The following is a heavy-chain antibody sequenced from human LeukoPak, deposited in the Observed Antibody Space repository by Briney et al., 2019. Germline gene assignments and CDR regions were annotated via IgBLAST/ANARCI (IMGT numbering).Heavy chain of an antibody. CDR3: ARGGYGDYWGYDY. CDR2: KKQDGSEK. D-gene: IGHD4-17*01. J-gene: IGHJ4*02. Sequence: GGPVRLSCSASGFTFRSYWMRWVRQAPGKGPGGVANKKQDGSEKYYVDSVEGRFTITRDNAKHSLYLQMHSLSAEDTAVYYGARGGYGDYWGYDYWGQGTLVTVSS. V-gene: IGHV3-7*01. CDR1: GFTFRSYW.